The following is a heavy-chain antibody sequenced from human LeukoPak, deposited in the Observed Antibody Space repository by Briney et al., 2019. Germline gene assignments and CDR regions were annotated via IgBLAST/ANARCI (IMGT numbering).Heavy chain of an antibody. CDR2: IWYDGSNK. Sequence: GRSLRLSCAASGFTFSSYGMHWVRQAPGKGLEWVAVIWYDGSNKYYADSVKGRFTISRDNSKNTLYLQMNSLRAEDTAVYYCARDYFWSGYYVYYYYYGMDVWGQGTTVTVSS. D-gene: IGHD3-3*01. V-gene: IGHV3-33*01. CDR3: ARDYFWSGYYVYYYYYGMDV. J-gene: IGHJ6*02. CDR1: GFTFSSYG.